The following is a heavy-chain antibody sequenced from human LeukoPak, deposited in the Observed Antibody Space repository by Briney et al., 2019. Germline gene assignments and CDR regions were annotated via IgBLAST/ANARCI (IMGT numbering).Heavy chain of an antibody. CDR1: GGSFSGYY. V-gene: IGHV4-34*01. CDR3: ARGLSYYYDSSGYPNWFDP. Sequence: PSETLSLTCAVYGGSFSGYYWSWIRQPPGKGLEWIGEINHSGSTNYNPSLKSRVTISVDTSKNQFSLKLSSVTAADTAVYYCARGLSYYYDSSGYPNWFDPWGQRTLVTVSS. D-gene: IGHD3-22*01. J-gene: IGHJ5*02. CDR2: INHSGST.